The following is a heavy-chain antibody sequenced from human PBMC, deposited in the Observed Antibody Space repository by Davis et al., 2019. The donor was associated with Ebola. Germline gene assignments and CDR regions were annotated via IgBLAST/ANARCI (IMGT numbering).Heavy chain of an antibody. CDR2: IWYDGSNK. J-gene: IGHJ4*02. CDR3: ARAQFPTTSDH. CDR1: GFTFSSYG. V-gene: IGHV3-33*08. D-gene: IGHD1-1*01. Sequence: GESLKISCAVSGFTFSSYGMHWVRQAPGKGLEWVAVIWYDGSNKYYADSVKGRFTISRDNSKNTLYLQMNSLRAEDTAVYYCARAQFPTTSDHWGQGTLVTVSS.